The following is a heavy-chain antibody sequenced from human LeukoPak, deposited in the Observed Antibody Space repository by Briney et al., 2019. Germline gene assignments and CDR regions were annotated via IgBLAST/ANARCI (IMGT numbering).Heavy chain of an antibody. CDR1: GYTFTGYY. V-gene: IGHV1-2*02. D-gene: IGHD3-22*01. J-gene: IGHJ6*03. CDR3: ARLAYYYDSSDPLGGYYYYYYMDV. CDR2: INPNSGGT. Sequence: ASVKVSCKASGYTFTGYYMHWVRQAPGQGLEWMGWINPNSGGTNYAQKLQGRVTMTTDTSTSTAYMELRSLRSDDTAVYYCARLAYYYDSSDPLGGYYYYYYMDVWGKGTTVTISS.